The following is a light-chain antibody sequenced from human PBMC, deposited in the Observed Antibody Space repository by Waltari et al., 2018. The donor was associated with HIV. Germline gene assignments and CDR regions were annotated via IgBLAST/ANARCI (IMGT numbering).Light chain of an antibody. CDR2: LGS. CDR3: MQVVQTPPT. CDR1: GSLLYTNRYTY. V-gene: IGKV2-28*01. Sequence: DIVRTQSPLSLPVSPGEPASISRGPDGSLLYTNRYTYLDWYVQRPGRSPQLLVYLGSNRASGVPDRFRGTGSGTNLTLTISRVKTEDVGVYFCMQVVQTPPTFGQGTTLEIK. J-gene: IGKJ2*01.